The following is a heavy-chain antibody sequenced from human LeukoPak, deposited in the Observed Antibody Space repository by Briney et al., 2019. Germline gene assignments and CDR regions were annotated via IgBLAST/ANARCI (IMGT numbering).Heavy chain of an antibody. J-gene: IGHJ4*02. CDR3: AKDSKVAAAGYFFDY. Sequence: GGSLRLSCAASGFTFSSYWMSWVRQAPGKGLEWVANIKQDGSEKYYVDSVKGRFTISRDNSKNTLYLEMNSLRPEDTAVYHCAKDSKVAAAGYFFDYWGQGTLVTVSS. D-gene: IGHD6-13*01. CDR2: IKQDGSEK. CDR1: GFTFSSYW. V-gene: IGHV3-7*01.